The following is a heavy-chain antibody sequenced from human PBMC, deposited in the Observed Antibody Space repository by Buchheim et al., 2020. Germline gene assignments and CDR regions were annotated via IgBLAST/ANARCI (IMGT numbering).Heavy chain of an antibody. CDR3: ASRRLLDY. V-gene: IGHV3-30-3*01. Sequence: QVQLVESGGGVVQPGRSLRLSCAASGFTFSSYAMHWVRQAPGKGLEWVAVISYDGSNKYYADSVKGRFTISRDNSKNTLYLQMNNLRAEYTAVYYCASRRLLDYWGQGTL. CDR2: ISYDGSNK. CDR1: GFTFSSYA. J-gene: IGHJ4*02.